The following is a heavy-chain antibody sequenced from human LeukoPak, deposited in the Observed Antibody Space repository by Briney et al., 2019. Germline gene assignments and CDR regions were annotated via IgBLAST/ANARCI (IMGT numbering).Heavy chain of an antibody. V-gene: IGHV4-31*03. CDR3: ARVEDSGSFGFDY. J-gene: IGHJ4*02. Sequence: SETLSLTCTVSGGSISSGGYYWSWIRQHPGKGLEWIGYIYYSGSTYYNPSLKRRVTISVDTSKNQFSLKLSSVTAADTAVYYCARVEDSGSFGFDYWGQGTLVTVSS. D-gene: IGHD1-26*01. CDR1: GGSISSGGYY. CDR2: IYYSGST.